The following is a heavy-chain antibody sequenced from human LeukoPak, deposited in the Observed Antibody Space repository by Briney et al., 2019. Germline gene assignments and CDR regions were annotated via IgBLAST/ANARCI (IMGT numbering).Heavy chain of an antibody. Sequence: SVKVPCKASGGTFSSYAISWVRQAPGQGLEWMGRIIPILGIANYAQKFQGRVTITADKSTSTAYMELSSLRSEDTAVYYCARESYYDSSGYYYERFDYWGQGTLVTVSS. V-gene: IGHV1-69*04. J-gene: IGHJ4*02. D-gene: IGHD3-22*01. CDR3: ARESYYDSSGYYYERFDY. CDR1: GGTFSSYA. CDR2: IIPILGIA.